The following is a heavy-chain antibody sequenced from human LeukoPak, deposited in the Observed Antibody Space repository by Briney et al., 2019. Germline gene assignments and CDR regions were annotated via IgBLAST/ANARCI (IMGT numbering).Heavy chain of an antibody. CDR3: TTDAGYTSRSYNY. CDR1: GFTFNNAY. CDR2: IKSKVDGGTT. V-gene: IGHV3-15*01. Sequence: GGSLRLSCAASGFTFNNAYMCWVRQAPGKGLEWVGRIKSKVDGGTTDYGAPVKGRFTISRDDSRNTLYLQMNSLKTEDTAVYYCTTDAGYTSRSYNYWGQGTLVTVSS. J-gene: IGHJ4*02. D-gene: IGHD6-13*01.